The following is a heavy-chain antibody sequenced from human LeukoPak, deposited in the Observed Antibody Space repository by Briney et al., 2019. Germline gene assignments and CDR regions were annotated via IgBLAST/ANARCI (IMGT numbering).Heavy chain of an antibody. J-gene: IGHJ4*02. Sequence: PSETLSLTCIVSGYSISSGYYWGWIRQPPGKGLEWIGSIYHSGSTYYNPSLKSRVTISVDTSKNQFSLKLSSVTAADTAVYYCARSLPPGRFDYWGQGTLVTVSS. CDR1: GYSISSGYY. CDR2: IYHSGST. V-gene: IGHV4-38-2*02. CDR3: ARSLPPGRFDY. D-gene: IGHD3-16*02.